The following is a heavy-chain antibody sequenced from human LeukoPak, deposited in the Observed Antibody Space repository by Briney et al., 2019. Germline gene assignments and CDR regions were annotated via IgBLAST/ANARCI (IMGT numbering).Heavy chain of an antibody. D-gene: IGHD5-24*01. CDR2: IYYSGST. CDR3: ARESGGRDGYNYGPPSYYFDY. V-gene: IGHV4-61*08. Sequence: PSQTLSLTCTVSGGSISSGDYYWGWIRQPPGKGLEWIGYIYYSGSTNYNPSLKSRVTISVDTSKNQFSLKLSSVTAADTAVYYCARESGGRDGYNYGPPSYYFDYWGQGTLVTVSS. CDR1: GGSISSGDYY. J-gene: IGHJ4*02.